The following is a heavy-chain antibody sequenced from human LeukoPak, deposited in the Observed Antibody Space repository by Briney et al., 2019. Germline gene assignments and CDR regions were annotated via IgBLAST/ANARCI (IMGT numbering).Heavy chain of an antibody. CDR1: GGTFSSYA. V-gene: IGHV1-69*04. CDR2: IIPILGIA. J-gene: IGHJ5*02. D-gene: IGHD3-22*01. CDR3: ARDKTVGIHYYDTEGGFDP. Sequence: SVKVSCKASGGTFSSYAISWVRQAPGQGLEWMGRIIPILGIANYAQKFQGRVTITADKSTSTAYMELSSLRSEDTAVYYCARDKTVGIHYYDTEGGFDPWGQGTLVTVSS.